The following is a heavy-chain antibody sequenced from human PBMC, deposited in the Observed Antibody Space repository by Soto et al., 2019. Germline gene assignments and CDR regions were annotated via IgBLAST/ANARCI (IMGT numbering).Heavy chain of an antibody. CDR3: AKDLVTTVSHDAFDI. D-gene: IGHD4-17*01. V-gene: IGHV3-23*01. Sequence: PGGSLRLSCAASGFTFSSYDMRWVRQAPGKGLEWVSAISGSGGRTYYAEFVQGQFTISRDNSKNMLYLQMNTLRAEDTAVYYCAKDLVTTVSHDAFDIWGQGTMVTVSS. CDR1: GFTFSSYD. J-gene: IGHJ3*02. CDR2: ISGSGGRT.